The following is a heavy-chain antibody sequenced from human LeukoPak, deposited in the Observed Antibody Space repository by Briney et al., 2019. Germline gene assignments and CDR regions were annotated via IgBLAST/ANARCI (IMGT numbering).Heavy chain of an antibody. J-gene: IGHJ5*02. CDR2: ISSSSSTI. Sequence: PGGSLRLSCAASGFTFSTYSMNWVRQAPGKGLEWVSYISSSSSTIYYADSVRGRFTISRDNAKNSLYLQMNSLRAEDTAVYYCARRSPGGNSGSWNWFDPWGQGTLVTVSS. D-gene: IGHD3-16*01. CDR1: GFTFSTYS. CDR3: ARRSPGGNSGSWNWFDP. V-gene: IGHV3-48*04.